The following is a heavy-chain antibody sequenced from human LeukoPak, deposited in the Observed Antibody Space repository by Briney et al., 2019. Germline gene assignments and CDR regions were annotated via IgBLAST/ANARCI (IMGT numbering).Heavy chain of an antibody. CDR1: GYTFTGYY. D-gene: IGHD3-3*01. V-gene: IGHV1-2*02. J-gene: IGHJ5*01. CDR2: INPNSGGT. CDR3: ARAPSILSIFGVVIISWFDS. Sequence: VASVKVSCKASGYTFTGYYMHWVRQAPGQGLEWMGWINPNSGGTNYAQKFQGRVTMTRDTSISTAYMELSRLRSDDAAVYYCARAPSILSIFGVVIISWFDSWGQGTLVTVSS.